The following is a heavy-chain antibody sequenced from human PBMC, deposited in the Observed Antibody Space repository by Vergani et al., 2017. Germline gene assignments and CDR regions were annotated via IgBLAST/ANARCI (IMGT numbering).Heavy chain of an antibody. CDR2: INTNTGNP. CDR1: GGTFSSYA. J-gene: IGHJ5*02. CDR3: ARDSAYCGGDCYSGNWFDP. D-gene: IGHD2-21*02. V-gene: IGHV7-4-1*02. Sequence: QVQLVQSGAEVKKPGSSVKVSCKASGGTFSSYAISWVRQAPGQGLEWMGWINTNTGNPTYAQGFTGRFVFSLDTSVSTAYLQISSLKAEDTAVYYCARDSAYCGGDCYSGNWFDPWGQGTLVTVSS.